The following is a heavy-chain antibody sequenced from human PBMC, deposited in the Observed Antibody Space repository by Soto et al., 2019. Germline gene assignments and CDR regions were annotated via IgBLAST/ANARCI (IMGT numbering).Heavy chain of an antibody. Sequence: SDTLTLTCAFSGDSISGSNSWSLARHSPGKGLKWIGGLYHSGSTNYNPSLKSRATISIDKSKNLFSLNLSSVTAADTAVYYCARGTLENVLRYFDWSPDALDIWGQGTMVT. CDR1: GDSISGSNS. CDR2: LYHSGST. D-gene: IGHD3-9*01. V-gene: IGHV4-4*02. CDR3: ARGTLENVLRYFDWSPDALDI. J-gene: IGHJ3*02.